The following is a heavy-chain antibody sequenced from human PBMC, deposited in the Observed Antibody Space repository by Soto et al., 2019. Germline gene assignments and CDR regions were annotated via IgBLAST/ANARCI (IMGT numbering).Heavy chain of an antibody. CDR1: GFTFSSYA. CDR3: AKVLRGLPAAIGSIDY. Sequence: EVQLLESGGGLVQPGGSLRLSCAASGFTFSSYAMSWVRQAPGKGLEWVSAISGSGGSTYYADSVKGRFTISRDNSKNTLYLQMNSLRAEDTAVYDCAKVLRGLPAAIGSIDYWGQGTLVTVTS. D-gene: IGHD2-2*01. CDR2: ISGSGGST. V-gene: IGHV3-23*01. J-gene: IGHJ4*02.